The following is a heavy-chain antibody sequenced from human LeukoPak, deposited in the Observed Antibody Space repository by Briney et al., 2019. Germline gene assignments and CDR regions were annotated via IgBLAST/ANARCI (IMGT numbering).Heavy chain of an antibody. CDR2: IYYSGST. CDR3: ARDRYTAFDI. CDR1: GGSISSYY. J-gene: IGHJ3*02. Sequence: SETLSLTCTVSGGSISSYYWSWIRQPPGKGLEWIGYIYYSGSTNYNPSLKSRVTISVDRSKNQFSLKLSSVTAADTAVYYCARDRYTAFDIWGQGTMVTVSS. D-gene: IGHD3-16*02. V-gene: IGHV4-59*12.